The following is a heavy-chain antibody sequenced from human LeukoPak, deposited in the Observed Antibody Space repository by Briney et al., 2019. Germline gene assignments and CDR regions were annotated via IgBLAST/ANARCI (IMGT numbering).Heavy chain of an antibody. V-gene: IGHV3-23*01. J-gene: IGHJ4*02. CDR3: ANGPNPFIAVAGNIDY. Sequence: PGGSLRLSCAASGFTFSSYAMSWVRQAPGKGLEWVSAISGSGGSTYYADSVKGRFTISRDNSKNTLYLQMNSLRAEDTAVYYCANGPNPFIAVAGNIDYWGQGTLVTVSS. CDR2: ISGSGGST. CDR1: GFTFSSYA. D-gene: IGHD6-19*01.